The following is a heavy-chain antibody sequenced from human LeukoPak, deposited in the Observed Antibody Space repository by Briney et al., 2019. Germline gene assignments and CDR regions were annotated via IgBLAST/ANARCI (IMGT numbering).Heavy chain of an antibody. D-gene: IGHD3-16*02. CDR3: ARDRVTYDYVWGSYRFGYFDY. Sequence: ASVKVSCKASGYTFTSYGISWVRQAPGQGLEWMGWISAYNGNTNYAQKLQGRVTMTTDTPTSTAYMELRSLRSDDTAVYYCARDRVTYDYVWGSYRFGYFDYWGQGTLVTVSS. CDR2: ISAYNGNT. CDR1: GYTFTSYG. V-gene: IGHV1-18*01. J-gene: IGHJ4*02.